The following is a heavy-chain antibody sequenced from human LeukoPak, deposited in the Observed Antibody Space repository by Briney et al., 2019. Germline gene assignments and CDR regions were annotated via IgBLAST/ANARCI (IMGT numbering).Heavy chain of an antibody. CDR2: IYYSGST. CDR1: GGSISSYY. D-gene: IGHD2-15*01. Sequence: SETLSLTCTVSGGSISSYYWSWIRQPPGKGLEWIGYIYYSGSTNYNPSLKSRVTISVDTSKNQFSLKLSSVTAADTAVYYCARVKGGYDHYYYYMDVWGKGTTVTISS. CDR3: ARVKGGYDHYYYYMDV. V-gene: IGHV4-59*01. J-gene: IGHJ6*03.